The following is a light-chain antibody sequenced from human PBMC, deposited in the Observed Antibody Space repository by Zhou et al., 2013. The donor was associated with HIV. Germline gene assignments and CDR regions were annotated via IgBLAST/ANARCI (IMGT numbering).Light chain of an antibody. CDR1: SSDVGSYNL. J-gene: IGLJ2*01. CDR3: CSYAGSSTVV. V-gene: IGLV2-23*02. CDR2: EVR. Sequence: QSALTQSASVSGSPGQSITISCTGTSSDVGSYNLVSWYQQHPGKAPKLMIYEVRKRPSGVSNRFSGSKSGNTASLTISGLQAEDEADYYCCSYAGSSTVVFGIGTKLTVL.